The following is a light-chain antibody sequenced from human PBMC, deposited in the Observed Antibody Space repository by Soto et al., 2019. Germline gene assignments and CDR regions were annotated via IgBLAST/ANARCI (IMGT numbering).Light chain of an antibody. CDR2: EVT. J-gene: IGLJ1*01. Sequence: QSALTQPGSVSGSPGQSITISCTGTSXDVGGYNSVSWYQQHPGKAPKLMIYEVTNRPSGVSNRFSGSKSGNTASLTISGLQAEDEADYYCSSYTSGSALYVFGTGTKVTVL. CDR3: SSYTSGSALYV. V-gene: IGLV2-14*01. CDR1: SXDVGGYNS.